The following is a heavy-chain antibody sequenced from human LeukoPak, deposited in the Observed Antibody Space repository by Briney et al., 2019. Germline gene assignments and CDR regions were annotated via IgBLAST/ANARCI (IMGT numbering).Heavy chain of an antibody. Sequence: GGSLRLSCAASGFTFSTSAMSWVRQAPGKGLDWVSSITNSGSDTYYADSVKGRFTISRDNSKNTLYLQMSSLRAEDTAVYYCAKAPTTVTPFDSWGQGSLVTVSS. CDR1: GFTFSTSA. CDR3: AKAPTTVTPFDS. V-gene: IGHV3-23*01. D-gene: IGHD4-17*01. J-gene: IGHJ4*02. CDR2: ITNSGSDT.